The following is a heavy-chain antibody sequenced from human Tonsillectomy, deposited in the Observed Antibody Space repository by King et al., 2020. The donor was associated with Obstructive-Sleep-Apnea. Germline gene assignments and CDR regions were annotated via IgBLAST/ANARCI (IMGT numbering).Heavy chain of an antibody. V-gene: IGHV3-43*01. CDR3: AKDMVYVARYYYYGMDV. Sequence: VQLVQSGGVVVQPGGSLRLSCAASGFTFDDYTMHWVRQAPGKGLEWVSLISWDGGSTYYADSVKGRFTISRDNSKNSLYLQMNSLRTEDTALYYCAKDMVYVARYYYYGMDVWGQGTTVTVSS. D-gene: IGHD2-8*01. CDR2: ISWDGGST. CDR1: GFTFDDYT. J-gene: IGHJ6*02.